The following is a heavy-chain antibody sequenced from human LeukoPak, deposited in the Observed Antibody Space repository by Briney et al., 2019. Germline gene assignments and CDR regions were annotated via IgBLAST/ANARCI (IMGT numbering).Heavy chain of an antibody. D-gene: IGHD1-1*01. CDR1: GFTVSNNY. Sequence: GGSLRLSCAASGFTVSNNYISWVRQAPGKGLEWVSVIYSGGSTKYADSVKARFTISRDNSKNTVYLQMNGLRAEDTAVYYCARDPGLLVTGTNFDYCGQGTLVTVSS. V-gene: IGHV3-53*01. CDR3: ARDPGLLVTGTNFDY. CDR2: IYSGGST. J-gene: IGHJ4*02.